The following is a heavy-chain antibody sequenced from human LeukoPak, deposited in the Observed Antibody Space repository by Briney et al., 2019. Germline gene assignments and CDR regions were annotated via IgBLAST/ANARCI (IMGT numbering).Heavy chain of an antibody. J-gene: IGHJ5*02. CDR2: ISGSGGST. CDR1: GFTFSSYA. CDR3: AKSFGSGWYNWFDP. V-gene: IGHV3-23*01. D-gene: IGHD6-13*01. Sequence: AGGSLRLSCAATGFTFSSYAMSWVRQAPGKGLEWVSAISGSGGSTYYADSVKGRFTISRDNSKNTLYLQMNSLRAEDTAVYYCAKSFGSGWYNWFDPWGQGTLVTVSS.